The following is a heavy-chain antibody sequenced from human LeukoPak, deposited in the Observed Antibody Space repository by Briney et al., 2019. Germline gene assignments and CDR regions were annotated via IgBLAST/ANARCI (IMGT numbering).Heavy chain of an antibody. V-gene: IGHV3-21*01. CDR2: ISSSSSYI. CDR3: ARDGHAAGISGWYY. J-gene: IGHJ4*02. CDR1: AFTFSSCS. Sequence: GGSLRLSCAASAFTFSSCSMNWVRQAPVKGRKCVSSISSSSSYIYYAGSVKGRLTISRDNAKNSLYLQMNSLRAEDTAVYYCARDGHAAGISGWYYWGEGTLVTVSS. D-gene: IGHD6-19*01.